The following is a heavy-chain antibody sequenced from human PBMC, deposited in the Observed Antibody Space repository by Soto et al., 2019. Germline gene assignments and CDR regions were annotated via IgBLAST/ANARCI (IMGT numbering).Heavy chain of an antibody. CDR3: ARQGSY. CDR1: GVSISHTSYY. Sequence: SETLSLTCTFSGVSISHTSYYWGWIRQPPGKGLEWIGTIYFNGNTFYNPSLKSRLSISVDTSKNQISLRLTSVTAADTAVYYCARQGSYWGQGTRVTVS. J-gene: IGHJ4*02. CDR2: IYFNGNT. V-gene: IGHV4-39*01.